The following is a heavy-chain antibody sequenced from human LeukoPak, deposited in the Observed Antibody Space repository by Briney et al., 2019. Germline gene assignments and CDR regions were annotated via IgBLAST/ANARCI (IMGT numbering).Heavy chain of an antibody. CDR1: GGSFSGYY. D-gene: IGHD3-10*01. Sequence: SETLSLTCAVYGGSFSGYYWSWIRQPPGKGLEWIGEINHSGSTNYNPSLKSRVTISVGTSKNQFSLKLSSVTAADTAVYYCARGLPRTMVRGVSSGRFDPWGQGTLVTVSS. V-gene: IGHV4-34*01. J-gene: IGHJ5*02. CDR3: ARGLPRTMVRGVSSGRFDP. CDR2: INHSGST.